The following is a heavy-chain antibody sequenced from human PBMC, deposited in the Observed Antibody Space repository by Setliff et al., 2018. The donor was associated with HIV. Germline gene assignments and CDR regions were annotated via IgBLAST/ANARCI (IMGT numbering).Heavy chain of an antibody. CDR3: ARDRNCGNGCYSSADH. V-gene: IGHV3-30*01. D-gene: IGHD2-21*01. J-gene: IGHJ4*02. CDR2: ISSDANSQ. Sequence: LSCAASEFIFSRYAIYWVRQAPGKGLEWVAVISSDANSQYYADSVRGRFTISRDNSKNTVYLQMNSLTTEDTAVYYCARDRNCGNGCYSSADHWGLGTLVTVSS. CDR1: EFIFSRYA.